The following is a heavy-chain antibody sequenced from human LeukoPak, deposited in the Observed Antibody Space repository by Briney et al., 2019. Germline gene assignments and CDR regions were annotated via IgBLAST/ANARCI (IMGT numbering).Heavy chain of an antibody. CDR3: AIWYCSGGSCYSNARTFDY. D-gene: IGHD2-15*01. J-gene: IGHJ4*02. Sequence: ASVKVSCKASGYTFTSYAMNWVREAPGQGLEWMGWINTNTGNPTYAQGLTGRFVFSLDTSVSTAYLQISSLKAEDTAVYYCAIWYCSGGSCYSNARTFDYWAQGTRVTVSS. V-gene: IGHV7-4-1*02. CDR1: GYTFTSYA. CDR2: INTNTGNP.